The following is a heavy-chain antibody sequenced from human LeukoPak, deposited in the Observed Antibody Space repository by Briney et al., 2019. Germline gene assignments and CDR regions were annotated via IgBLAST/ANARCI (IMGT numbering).Heavy chain of an antibody. D-gene: IGHD3-3*01. V-gene: IGHV1-69*13. CDR3: ARHSSRGHYYDFDF. CDR2: IIPIFGTA. CDR1: GGTFSSYA. Sequence: SVKVSCKASGGTFSSYAISWVRQAPGQGLEWMGWIIPIFGTANYAQKFQGRVTITADESTSTAYMELSSLRFEDSAVYFCARHSSRGHYYDFDFWGQGSLVTVSS. J-gene: IGHJ4*02.